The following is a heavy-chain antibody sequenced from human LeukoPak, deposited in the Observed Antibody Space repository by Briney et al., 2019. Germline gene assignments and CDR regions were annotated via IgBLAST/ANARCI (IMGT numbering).Heavy chain of an antibody. Sequence: SDTLSLTCTVYGGSISSSSHFWGWIRQPPGKGLEWIGSIYYSGSTYYNPSLESRVTISVDTSKNQFSLKVASVTAADTAVYYCARRGGPSGNYYFDSWGQGTLVTVSS. CDR2: IYYSGST. J-gene: IGHJ4*02. V-gene: IGHV4-39*01. CDR1: GGSISSSSHF. D-gene: IGHD1-26*01. CDR3: ARRGGPSGNYYFDS.